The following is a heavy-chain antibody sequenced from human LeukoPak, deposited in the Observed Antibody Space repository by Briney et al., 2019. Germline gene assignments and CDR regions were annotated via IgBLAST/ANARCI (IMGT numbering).Heavy chain of an antibody. J-gene: IGHJ5*02. Sequence: SETVSLTCTVSGYSISSGYYWGWIRQPPGKGLEWIGSFYDSGNTYYNPSLKSRVTISVDTSKKQFSLKLSSVTAADTAVYYCARHVGFITMVRGVINNNWFDPWGQGTLVTVSS. V-gene: IGHV4-38-2*02. D-gene: IGHD3-10*01. CDR1: GYSISSGYY. CDR3: ARHVGFITMVRGVINNNWFDP. CDR2: FYDSGNT.